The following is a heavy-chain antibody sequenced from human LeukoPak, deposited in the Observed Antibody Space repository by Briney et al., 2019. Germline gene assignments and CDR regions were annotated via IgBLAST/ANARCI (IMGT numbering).Heavy chain of an antibody. Sequence: PSETLSLTCAVYGGSFSGYYWSWIRQPPGKGLERIGEINHSGSTNYNPSLKSRVTISVDTSKNQFSLKLSSVTAADTAVYYCARGSNWNTYYFDYWGQGTLVTVSS. D-gene: IGHD1/OR15-1a*01. J-gene: IGHJ4*02. CDR1: GGSFSGYY. V-gene: IGHV4-34*01. CDR2: INHSGST. CDR3: ARGSNWNTYYFDY.